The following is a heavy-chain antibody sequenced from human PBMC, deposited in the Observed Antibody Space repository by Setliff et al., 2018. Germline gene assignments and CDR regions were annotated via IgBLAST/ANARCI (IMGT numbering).Heavy chain of an antibody. Sequence: PSETLSLTCAVSGGSFSSSSYYWGWIRQPPGKGLECIGIIYYSGSTYYNPSLKTRVTISVDTSKNQFSLKLSFVTAADTAVYYCARHPSSGSYYGGSIFYFDDWGPGILVTVSS. CDR3: ARHPSSGSYYGGSIFYFDD. CDR2: IYYSGST. V-gene: IGHV4-39*01. D-gene: IGHD1-26*01. J-gene: IGHJ4*02. CDR1: GGSFSSSSYY.